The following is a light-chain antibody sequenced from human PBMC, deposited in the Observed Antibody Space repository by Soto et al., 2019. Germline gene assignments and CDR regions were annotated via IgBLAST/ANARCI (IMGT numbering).Light chain of an antibody. CDR3: CSYAGSITYV. Sequence: QSALTQPASVSGSPGQSITISCTGTSSDVGSYNLVSWYPQHPGKAPKLMIYEVSKRPSGVSNRFSGSKSGNTASLTISGLQAEDEADYYCCSYAGSITYVFGTGTKLTVL. CDR1: SSDVGSYNL. V-gene: IGLV2-23*02. CDR2: EVS. J-gene: IGLJ1*01.